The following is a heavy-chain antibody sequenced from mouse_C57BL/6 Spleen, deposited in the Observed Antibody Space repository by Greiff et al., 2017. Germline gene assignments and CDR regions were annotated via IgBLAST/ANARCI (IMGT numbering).Heavy chain of an antibody. V-gene: IGHV1-62-2*01. J-gene: IGHJ1*03. CDR3: ARQIYYDYDGYWYFDV. CDR1: GYTFTEYT. Sequence: QVQLQQSGAELVKPGASVKLSCKASGYTFTEYTIHWVQQRSGQGLEWIGWFYPGSGSIKYNEKFKDKATLTADKSSSTVYMELSRLTSEDSAVYFCARQIYYDYDGYWYFDVWGTGTTVTVSS. D-gene: IGHD2-4*01. CDR2: FYPGSGSI.